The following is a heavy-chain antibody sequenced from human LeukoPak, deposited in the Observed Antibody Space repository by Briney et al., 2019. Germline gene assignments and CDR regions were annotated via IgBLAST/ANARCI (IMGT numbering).Heavy chain of an antibody. CDR3: ARSSHLHSSGWYAGAFDI. CDR2: IYTSGST. Sequence: SETLSLTCTVSGGSISSYYRSWIRQPAGKGLEWIGRIYTSGSTNYNPSLKSRVTMSVDTSKNQFSLKLSSVTAADTAVYYCARSSHLHSSGWYAGAFDIWGQGTMVTVSS. D-gene: IGHD6-19*01. V-gene: IGHV4-4*07. CDR1: GGSISSYY. J-gene: IGHJ3*02.